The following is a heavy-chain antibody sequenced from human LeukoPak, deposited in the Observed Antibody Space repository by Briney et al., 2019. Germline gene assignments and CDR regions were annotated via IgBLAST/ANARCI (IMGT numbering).Heavy chain of an antibody. CDR2: IYYSGST. J-gene: IGHJ4*02. V-gene: IGHV4-39*07. CDR1: GGSISSSSYY. Sequence: PSETLSLTCTVSGGSISSSSYYWGWIRQPPGKGLEWIGSIYYSGSTYYNPSLKSRVTISVDTSKNQFSLKLSSVTAADTAVYYCARAGRSWTGLYYFDYWGQGTLVTVSS. CDR3: ARAGRSWTGLYYFDY. D-gene: IGHD3/OR15-3a*01.